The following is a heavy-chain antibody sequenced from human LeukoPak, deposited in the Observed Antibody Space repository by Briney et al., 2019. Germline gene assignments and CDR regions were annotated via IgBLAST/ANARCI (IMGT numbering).Heavy chain of an antibody. CDR1: GDSISSHY. CDR3: AGIWYSSGYYFDY. J-gene: IGHJ4*02. V-gene: IGHV4-59*11. CDR2: IYDTGIT. D-gene: IGHD6-19*01. Sequence: PSETLSLTCTVSGDSISSHYWSWIRHPPGKGLEWIAYIYDTGITVSNPSLKSRVSMSLDRSKNEFSLQLTSVTAADTAVYYCAGIWYSSGYYFDYWGQGTLVTVSS.